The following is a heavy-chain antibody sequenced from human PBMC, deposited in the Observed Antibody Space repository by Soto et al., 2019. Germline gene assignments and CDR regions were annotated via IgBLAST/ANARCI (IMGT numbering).Heavy chain of an antibody. CDR3: ARTRSFTLGFYYDGMDV. J-gene: IGHJ6*02. D-gene: IGHD6-6*01. V-gene: IGHV5-51*01. CDR2: IYPGDSDT. Sequence: PGESLKISCQGSGYSFASYWIGWVRQMPGKDLEWMGIIYPGDSDTRYSPSFQGQVTISADKSLRTAYPQWTSLKASDTALYYCARTRSFTLGFYYDGMDVWGQGTTVTVSS. CDR1: GYSFASYW.